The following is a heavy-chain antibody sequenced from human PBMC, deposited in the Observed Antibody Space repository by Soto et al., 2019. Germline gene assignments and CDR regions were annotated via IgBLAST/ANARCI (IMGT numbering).Heavy chain of an antibody. CDR2: IIPIFGTA. V-gene: IGHV1-69*13. D-gene: IGHD3-3*01. CDR3: ARNEWSDYYYYGMDV. Sequence: SVKVSCKASGGTFSSYAISWVRQAPGQGLEWMGGIIPIFGTANYAQKFQGRVTITADESTSTAYMELSSLRSEDTAVYYCARNEWSDYYYYGMDVWGQGTTVTVSS. CDR1: GGTFSSYA. J-gene: IGHJ6*02.